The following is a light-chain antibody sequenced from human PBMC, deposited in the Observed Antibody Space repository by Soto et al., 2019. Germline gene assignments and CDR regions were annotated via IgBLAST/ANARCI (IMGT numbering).Light chain of an antibody. CDR1: SSDVGSYNR. CDR2: EVS. CDR3: SSYTSISTLVV. Sequence: QSALTQPPSVSGSPGQSVTISCTGTSSDVGSYNRVSWYQQPPGTAPKLMIYEVSNRPSGVPDRFSGSKSGNTASLTISGLQAEDEADYYCSSYTSISTLVVFGGGTKVTVL. J-gene: IGLJ2*01. V-gene: IGLV2-18*02.